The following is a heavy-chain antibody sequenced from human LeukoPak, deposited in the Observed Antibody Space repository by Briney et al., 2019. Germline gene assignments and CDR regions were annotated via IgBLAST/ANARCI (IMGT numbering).Heavy chain of an antibody. CDR1: DYTFSTYV. V-gene: IGHV1-18*01. CDR3: ATAQDYGEYVLGYFDY. CDR2: ISPYKDNA. J-gene: IGHJ4*02. D-gene: IGHD4-17*01. Sequence: ASVKVSCKASDYTFSTYVISWVRQAPGQGPEWMGWISPYKDNAIYAQKFQGRLTMTTDTSTGTAYMELRSLTTDDTAVYYCATAQDYGEYVLGYFDYRGREPWSPSPQ.